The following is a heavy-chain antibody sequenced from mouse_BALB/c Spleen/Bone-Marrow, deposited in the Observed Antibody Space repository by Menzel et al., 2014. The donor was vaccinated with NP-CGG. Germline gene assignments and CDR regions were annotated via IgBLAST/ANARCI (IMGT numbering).Heavy chain of an antibody. CDR3: ARLTPDYAMDY. CDR1: GFTFSNYG. CDR2: ISSGGSYT. V-gene: IGHV5-6*01. J-gene: IGHJ4*01. Sequence: EVKLMESGGDLVKPGGSLKLSCAASGFTFSNYGMSWVRQTPDKRLEWVATISSGGSYTYFPDSVKGRFTISRDNAKNTLYLHMNSLKSEDAAMYYCARLTPDYAMDYWGQGTSVTVSS. D-gene: IGHD1-3*01.